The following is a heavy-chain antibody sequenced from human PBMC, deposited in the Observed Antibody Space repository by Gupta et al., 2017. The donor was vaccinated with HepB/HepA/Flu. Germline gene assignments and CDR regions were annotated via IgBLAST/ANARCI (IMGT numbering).Heavy chain of an antibody. J-gene: IGHJ4*02. V-gene: IGHV4-34*01. D-gene: IGHD3-3*01. CDR1: GGSFSGYY. CDR2: INHSGST. CDR3: ARGPGLFREIDY. Sequence: QVQLQQWGAGLLKPSETLSLTCAVYGGSFSGYYWSWIRQPPGKGLEWIGEINHSGSTNYNPSLKSRVTISVDTSKNQFSLKLSSVTAADTAVYYCARGPGLFREIDYWGQGTLVTVSS.